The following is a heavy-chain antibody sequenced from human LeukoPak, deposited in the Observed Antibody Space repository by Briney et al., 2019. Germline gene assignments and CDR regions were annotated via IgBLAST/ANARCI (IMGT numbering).Heavy chain of an antibody. CDR2: INPSGGST. CDR3: ARQPTGKWLLDY. V-gene: IGHV1-46*01. Sequence: ASVKVSCKASGYTFTSYYMHWVRQAPGQGLEWMGIINPSGGSTSYAQKFQGRVTMTRDMSTSTVYMELSSLRSEDTAVYYCARQPTGKWLLDYWGQGTLVTVSS. J-gene: IGHJ4*02. D-gene: IGHD3-22*01. CDR1: GYTFTSYY.